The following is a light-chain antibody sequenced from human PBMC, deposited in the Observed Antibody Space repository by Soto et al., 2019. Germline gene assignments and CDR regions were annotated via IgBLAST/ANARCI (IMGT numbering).Light chain of an antibody. J-gene: IGLJ2*01. Sequence: QSALTQPASVSGSPGQSITISCTGTSSDIGSYNYVAWYQQFPGKTPKLIIYEVRNRPSGVSFRFSGSKSGNTASLTISGLQAEDEADYYCCSYAGSSTFVVFGGGTQLTVL. CDR2: EVR. V-gene: IGLV2-23*02. CDR1: SSDIGSYNY. CDR3: CSYAGSSTFVV.